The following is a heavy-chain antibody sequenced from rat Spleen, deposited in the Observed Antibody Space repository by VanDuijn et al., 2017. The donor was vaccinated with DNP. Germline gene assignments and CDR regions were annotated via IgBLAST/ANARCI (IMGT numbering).Heavy chain of an antibody. CDR2: MCVHAYYA. CDR3: VGLDSGDLDV. J-gene: IGHJ2*01. D-gene: IGHD4-3*01. V-gene: IGHV5-22*01. Sequence: VQLVEAGGGLVQPGRALKLSCAAPEFTFSAYYMAWVRRAPGSDLEWVAYMCVHAYYAYYTAAVNSGLDIPRDNAKSPIYKELKGVKCEVMVIDYGVGLDSGDLDVRGEGVMAAVS. CDR1: EFTFSAYY.